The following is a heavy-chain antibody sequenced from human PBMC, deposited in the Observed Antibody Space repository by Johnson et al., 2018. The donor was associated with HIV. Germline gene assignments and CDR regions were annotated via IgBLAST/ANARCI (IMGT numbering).Heavy chain of an antibody. CDR2: INWNGGST. Sequence: VQLVESGGGLVQPGGSLRLSCAASGFTFSSYWMSWVRQAPGKGLEWVSGINWNGGSTGYADSVKGRFTISRDNSKNTLYLQMNSLKTEDTAVYYCTTDSGYRAFDIWGQGTMVTVSS. D-gene: IGHD5-12*01. CDR3: TTDSGYRAFDI. CDR1: GFTFSSYW. V-gene: IGHV3-20*04. J-gene: IGHJ3*02.